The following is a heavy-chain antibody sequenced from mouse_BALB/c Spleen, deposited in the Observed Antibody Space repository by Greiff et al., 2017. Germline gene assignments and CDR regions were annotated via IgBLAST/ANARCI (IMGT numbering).Heavy chain of an antibody. V-gene: IGHV1-69*01. CDR1: GYTFTDYW. CDR2: IDTSDSYT. J-gene: IGHJ2*01. CDR3: ARSGYDYGDY. Sequence: QVQLQQPGAELVMPGASVKMSCKASGYTFTDYWMHWVKQRPGQGLEWIGAIDTSDSYTSYNQKFKGKATLTVDESSSTAYMQLSSLTSEDSAVYYCARSGYDYGDYWGQGTTLTVSS. D-gene: IGHD2-4*01.